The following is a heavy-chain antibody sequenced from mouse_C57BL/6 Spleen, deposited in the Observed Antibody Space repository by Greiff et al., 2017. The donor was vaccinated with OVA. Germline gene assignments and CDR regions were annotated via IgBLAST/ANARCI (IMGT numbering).Heavy chain of an antibody. CDR2: ISYDGSN. CDR3: ARGDYDGDYYAMDY. D-gene: IGHD2-4*01. CDR1: GYSITSGYY. J-gene: IGHJ4*01. Sequence: ESGPGLVKPSQSLSLTCSVTGYSITSGYYWNWIRQFPGNKLEWMGYISYDGSNNYNPSLKNRISITRDTSKNQFFLKLNSVTTEDTATYYCARGDYDGDYYAMDYWGQGTSVTVSS. V-gene: IGHV3-6*01.